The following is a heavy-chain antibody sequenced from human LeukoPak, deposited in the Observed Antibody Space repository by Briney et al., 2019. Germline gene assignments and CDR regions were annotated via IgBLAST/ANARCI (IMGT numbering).Heavy chain of an antibody. D-gene: IGHD6-25*01. V-gene: IGHV5-51*01. CDR2: IYPDDSDT. CDR3: ARLIGAAAGLQGYNWFDP. CDR1: GYSFTSYW. Sequence: GGSLRLSCAGSGYSFTSYWIGWVRQMPGKGLEWVGLIYPDDSDTKYAPSLQGQVTISADNSINTAYLQWSSLTASDTAMYYCARLIGAAAGLQGYNWFDPWGQGTLVTVSS. J-gene: IGHJ5*02.